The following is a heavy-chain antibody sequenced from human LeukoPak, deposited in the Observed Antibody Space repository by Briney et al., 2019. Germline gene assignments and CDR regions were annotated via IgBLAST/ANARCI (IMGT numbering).Heavy chain of an antibody. CDR2: FSGSGGST. V-gene: IGHV3-23*01. J-gene: IGHJ5*02. Sequence: GGSLRLSCAASGFTFSSYAMSWVRQAPGKGLEWVSAFSGSGGSTYYADSVKGRFTISRDNSKNTLYLQMNSLRAEDTAVYYCARLGYCSSTSCYQSGFDPWGQGTLVTVSS. CDR3: ARLGYCSSTSCYQSGFDP. CDR1: GFTFSSYA. D-gene: IGHD2-2*01.